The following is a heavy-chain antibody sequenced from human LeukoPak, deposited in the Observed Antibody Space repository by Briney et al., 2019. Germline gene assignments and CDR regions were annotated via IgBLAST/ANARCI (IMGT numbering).Heavy chain of an antibody. V-gene: IGHV3-9*01. CDR3: AKVGADAVTGHYFDY. CDR1: GFTFDDYA. J-gene: IGHJ4*02. D-gene: IGHD3-3*01. CDR2: ISWNSGSI. Sequence: GRSLRLSCAASGFTFDDYAMHWVRQAPGKGLEWVSGISWNSGSIGYADSVKGRFTISRDNAKNSLYLQMNSLRAEDTALYYCAKVGADAVTGHYFDYWGQGTLVTVSS.